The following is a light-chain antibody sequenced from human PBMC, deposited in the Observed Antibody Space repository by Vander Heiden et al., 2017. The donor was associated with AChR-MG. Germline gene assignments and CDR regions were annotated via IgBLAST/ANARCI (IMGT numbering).Light chain of an antibody. CDR1: ESGNKY. CDR3: QAWDTNIAYV. J-gene: IGLJ1*01. V-gene: IGLV3-1*01. Sequence: SYELTQQPPVSVAPRQTASITCSGAESGNKYIAWYHQRPGQSPVWVMYQDDKRPSGIPERFSGSNSGDTGILTISGTQALGEADDYCQAWDTNIAYVFGSGTSVTVL. CDR2: QDD.